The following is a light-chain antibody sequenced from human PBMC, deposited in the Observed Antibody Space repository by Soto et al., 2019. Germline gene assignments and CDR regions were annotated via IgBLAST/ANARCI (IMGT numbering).Light chain of an antibody. V-gene: IGLV1-47*01. CDR1: SSNIGSNY. CDR2: RNN. Sequence: QSVLTQPTSASGTPGQRVTISCSGSSSNIGSNYVYWYQQLPGTAHKLLIYRNNQRPSGVPDRFSGSKSGTSASLAISGLRSEDEADYYCAAWDDSLSGFYVFGTGTKVTVL. J-gene: IGLJ1*01. CDR3: AAWDDSLSGFYV.